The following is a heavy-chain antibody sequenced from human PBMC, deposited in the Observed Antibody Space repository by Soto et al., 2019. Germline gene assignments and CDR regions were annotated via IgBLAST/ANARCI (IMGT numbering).Heavy chain of an antibody. Sequence: GSLRLSCAASGFTFSDYYMSWIRQAPGKGLEWVSYISSSGSTIYYADSVKGRFTISRDNAKNSLYLQMNSLRAEDTAVYYCAREILLRYFDWLTWFDPWGQGTLVTVS. D-gene: IGHD3-9*01. V-gene: IGHV3-11*01. CDR3: AREILLRYFDWLTWFDP. CDR2: ISSSGSTI. J-gene: IGHJ5*02. CDR1: GFTFSDYY.